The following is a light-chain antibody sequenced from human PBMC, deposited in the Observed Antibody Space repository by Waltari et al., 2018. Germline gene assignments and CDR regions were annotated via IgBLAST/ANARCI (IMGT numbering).Light chain of an antibody. V-gene: IGLV4-69*01. Sequence: QLVLTQSPSASASLGASVKLTCTLSSGHSSNIIAWLQQQPEKGPRYLMKVNSDGSHSKGHDIPDLFSGSSSGAERYLTISIVQSEDEADYYCQTVGHGTWVFGGGTTLTVL. CDR2: VNSDGSH. J-gene: IGLJ3*02. CDR1: SGHSSNI. CDR3: QTVGHGTWV.